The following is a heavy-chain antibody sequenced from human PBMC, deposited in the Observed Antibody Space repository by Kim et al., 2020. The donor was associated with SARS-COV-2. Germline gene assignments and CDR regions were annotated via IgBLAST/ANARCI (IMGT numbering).Heavy chain of an antibody. CDR1: GFTFSSYG. Sequence: GGSLRLSCAASGFTFSSYGMHWVRQAPGKGLEWVAVISYDGSNKYYADSVKGRFTISRDNSKNTLYLQMNSLRAEDTAVYYCARDYCDILTGYDTSCYFDYWGQGTLVTVSS. V-gene: IGHV3-33*05. CDR3: ARDYCDILTGYDTSCYFDY. CDR2: ISYDGSNK. J-gene: IGHJ4*02. D-gene: IGHD3-9*01.